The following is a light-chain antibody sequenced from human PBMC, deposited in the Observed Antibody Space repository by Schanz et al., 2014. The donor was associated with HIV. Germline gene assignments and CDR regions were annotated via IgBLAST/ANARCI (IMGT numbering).Light chain of an antibody. CDR1: QNILYNSNNKNY. CDR2: WAS. Sequence: DIVMTQSPDSLAVSLGERATINCKSSQNILYNSNNKNYLAWYQQKPGQPPKLLIYWASTRESGVPDRFSGGGSGTDFTLTISSLQAEDVAVYYCQQYYSSRTFGGGTKVEIK. V-gene: IGKV4-1*01. J-gene: IGKJ4*01. CDR3: QQYYSSRT.